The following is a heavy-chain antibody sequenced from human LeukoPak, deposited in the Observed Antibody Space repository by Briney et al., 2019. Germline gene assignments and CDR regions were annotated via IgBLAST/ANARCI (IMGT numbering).Heavy chain of an antibody. Sequence: GGSLRLSCTASGFXFGDYAMTWVRQAPGKGLEWVGFIRSKAYGGTTEYAASVKGRFTISRDDSKSIAYLQMNSLKSEDTAVYYCTRGDPRGYYYYGMDVWGQGTTVTVSS. CDR2: IRSKAYGGTT. CDR3: TRGDPRGYYYYGMDV. J-gene: IGHJ6*02. D-gene: IGHD3-10*01. V-gene: IGHV3-49*04. CDR1: GFXFGDYA.